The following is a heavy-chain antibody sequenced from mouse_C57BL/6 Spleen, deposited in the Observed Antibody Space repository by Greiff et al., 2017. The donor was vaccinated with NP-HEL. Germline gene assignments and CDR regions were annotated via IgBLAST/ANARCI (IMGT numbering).Heavy chain of an antibody. Sequence: EVQVVESGEGLVKPGGSLKLSCAASGFTFSSYAMSWVRQTPEKRLEWVAYISSGGDYIYYADTVKGRFTISRDNARNTLYLQMSSLKSEDTAMYYCTREDYYGSREDYYAMDYWGQGTSVTVSS. D-gene: IGHD1-1*01. CDR2: ISSGGDYI. CDR1: GFTFSSYA. J-gene: IGHJ4*01. V-gene: IGHV5-9-1*02. CDR3: TREDYYGSREDYYAMDY.